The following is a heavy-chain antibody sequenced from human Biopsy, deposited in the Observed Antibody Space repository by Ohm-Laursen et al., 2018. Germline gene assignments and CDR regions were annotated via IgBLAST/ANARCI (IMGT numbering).Heavy chain of an antibody. CDR1: GISFSRSA. J-gene: IGHJ5*02. V-gene: IGHV3-23*01. CDR3: ARGPGKLWSGYYT. Sequence: SLRLSCTAPGISFSRSAMNWVRQAPGKGLEWVSGITASGGTTYYADSVKGRFTISRDIPRNTLYLQMNSLRAEDTAVYYCARGPGKLWSGYYTWGQGSLVSVSS. CDR2: ITASGGTT. D-gene: IGHD3-3*01.